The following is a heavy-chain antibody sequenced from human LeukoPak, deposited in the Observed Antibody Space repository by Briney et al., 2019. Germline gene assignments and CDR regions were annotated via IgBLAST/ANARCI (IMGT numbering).Heavy chain of an antibody. Sequence: PGGSLRLSCAASGFTVSSNYMSWVRQAPGKGLEWVSVIYSGGSTYYADSVKGRFTISRDNSKNTLYLQMNSLRAEDTAVYYCARGLSGYSSSLGYWGQGTLVTVS. V-gene: IGHV3-53*01. CDR1: GFTVSSNY. CDR2: IYSGGST. J-gene: IGHJ4*02. CDR3: ARGLSGYSSSLGY. D-gene: IGHD6-6*01.